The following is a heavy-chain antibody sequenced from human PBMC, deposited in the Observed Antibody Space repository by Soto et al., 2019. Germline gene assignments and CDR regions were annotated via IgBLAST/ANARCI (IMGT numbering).Heavy chain of an antibody. Sequence: SETLSLTCTVSGGSISSGDYYWSWIRQPPGKGLEWIGYIYYSGSTYYNPSLKSRVTISVDTSKNQFSLKLSSVTAADAAVYYCAKSGPYDLGPMDVWGQGTTVTVSS. D-gene: IGHD3-3*01. V-gene: IGHV4-30-4*01. CDR2: IYYSGST. CDR1: GGSISSGDYY. J-gene: IGHJ6*02. CDR3: AKSGPYDLGPMDV.